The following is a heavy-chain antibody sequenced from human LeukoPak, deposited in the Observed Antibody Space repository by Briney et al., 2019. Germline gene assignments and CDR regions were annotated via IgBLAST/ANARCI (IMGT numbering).Heavy chain of an antibody. V-gene: IGHV6-1*01. Sequence: SQTLSLTCAISGDSVSSNSVGWHWIRQSPSRGLEWLGRTYYRSKWYNDYAVSVKSRVTINPDTSKNQFSLQLNSVTHEDTAVYYCTRSYNYAYDYWGQGSLVTVSS. CDR1: GDSVSSNSVG. CDR3: TRSYNYAYDY. J-gene: IGHJ4*02. D-gene: IGHD5-18*01. CDR2: TYYRSKWYN.